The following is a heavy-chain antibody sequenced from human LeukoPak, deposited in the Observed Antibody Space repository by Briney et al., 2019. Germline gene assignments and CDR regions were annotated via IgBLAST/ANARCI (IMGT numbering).Heavy chain of an antibody. V-gene: IGHV4-61*02. J-gene: IGHJ3*02. Sequence: SETLSLTCTVSGGSISSGSYYWSWIRQPAGKGLEWIGRIYTSGSTNYNPSLKSRVTISVDTSKNQFSLKLSSVTAADTAVYYCARMGVGGAFDIWGQGTMVTVSS. CDR2: IYTSGST. CDR3: ARMGVGGAFDI. CDR1: GGSISSGSYY. D-gene: IGHD2-15*01.